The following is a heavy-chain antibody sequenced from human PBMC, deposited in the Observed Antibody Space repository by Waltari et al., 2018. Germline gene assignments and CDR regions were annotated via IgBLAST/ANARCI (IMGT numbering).Heavy chain of an antibody. Sequence: QLQLQESGPGLVKPSETLSLTCTVSGGSISSSGSYWGWIRQPPGKGLEWIGSISYSGITYYNTSLMSGVTISVDTSKNQFSLKLTSVIAAETAVFYCARFSKSANWIDPWGQGTLVTVSS. J-gene: IGHJ5*02. CDR1: GGSISSSGSY. D-gene: IGHD3-3*02. V-gene: IGHV4-39*01. CDR2: ISYSGIT. CDR3: ARFSKSANWIDP.